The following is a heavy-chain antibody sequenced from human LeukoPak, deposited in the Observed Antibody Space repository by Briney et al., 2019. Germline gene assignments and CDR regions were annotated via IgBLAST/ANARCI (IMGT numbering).Heavy chain of an antibody. CDR3: ARGMDYYMDV. Sequence: PSEPLSLTCSVSGGSISSYYWSWIRQPPGKGLEWIGCVFYSGRTSYNPSLKSRVTISVDTSKNQFSLKLSSVTTADTAVYYCARGMDYYMDVWGKGTTVTVSS. CDR1: GGSISSYY. CDR2: VFYSGRT. J-gene: IGHJ6*03. V-gene: IGHV4-59*01. D-gene: IGHD5-24*01.